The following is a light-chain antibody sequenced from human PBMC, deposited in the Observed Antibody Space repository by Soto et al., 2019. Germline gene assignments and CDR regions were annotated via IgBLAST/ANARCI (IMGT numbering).Light chain of an antibody. CDR1: QSISSW. V-gene: IGKV1-5*01. CDR2: DAS. Sequence: DIQMTQSPSTLSASVGDRVTITCRASQSISSWLAWYPQKPGKAPKLLIYDASSLESGVPSRLSGSGSGTELALTISSLQPDDFATYYCQQYNSYSYTFDQGTKLEIK. CDR3: QQYNSYSYT. J-gene: IGKJ2*01.